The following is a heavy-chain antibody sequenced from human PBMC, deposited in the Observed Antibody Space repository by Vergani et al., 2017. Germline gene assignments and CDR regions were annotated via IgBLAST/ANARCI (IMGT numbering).Heavy chain of an antibody. CDR1: GFTFSSYG. CDR2: IWYDGSNK. V-gene: IGHV3-33*01. CDR3: AREGTTVTTEAFYYYYYMDV. J-gene: IGHJ6*03. D-gene: IGHD4-11*01. Sequence: QVQLVESGGGVVQPGRSLRLSCAASGFTFSSYGMHWVRQAPGKGLEWVAVIWYDGSNKYYADSVKGRFTIFRDNSKNTLYLQMNSLRAEDTAVYYCAREGTTVTTEAFYYYYYMDVWGKGTTVTVSS.